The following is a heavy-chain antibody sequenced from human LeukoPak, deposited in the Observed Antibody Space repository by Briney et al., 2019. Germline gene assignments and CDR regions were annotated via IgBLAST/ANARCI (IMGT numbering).Heavy chain of an antibody. D-gene: IGHD6-6*01. Sequence: PGGSLRLSCAASGFTFSSYSMNWVRQAPGKGLEWVSYISSSSTIYYADSVKGRFTISRDNAKNSLYLQMNSLRAEDTAVYYCARAWSSSWGQGTLVTVSS. CDR2: ISSSSTI. V-gene: IGHV3-48*01. J-gene: IGHJ4*02. CDR1: GFTFSSYS. CDR3: ARAWSSS.